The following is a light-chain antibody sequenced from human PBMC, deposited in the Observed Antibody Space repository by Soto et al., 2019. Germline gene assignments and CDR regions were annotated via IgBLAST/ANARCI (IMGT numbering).Light chain of an antibody. CDR3: CSYAGSYTDV. CDR1: CSDVGGYTY. Sequence: QSALTQPRSVSGSPGQSVTISCTGTCSDVGGYTYVSWYQQHPGKAPKLIIYDVTERPSGVPARFSGSKSGNTASLTISGLQAEDEADYYCCSYAGSYTDVFGTGTKLTVL. CDR2: DVT. V-gene: IGLV2-11*01. J-gene: IGLJ1*01.